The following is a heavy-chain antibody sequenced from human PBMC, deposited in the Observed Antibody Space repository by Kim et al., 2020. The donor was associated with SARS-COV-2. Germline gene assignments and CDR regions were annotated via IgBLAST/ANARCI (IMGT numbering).Heavy chain of an antibody. J-gene: IGHJ6*03. CDR1: GGTFSSYA. CDR2: IIPILGIA. V-gene: IGHV1-69*04. CDR3: ARVRYSSSPYYYYYMDV. D-gene: IGHD6-6*01. Sequence: SVKVSCKASGGTFSSYAISWVRQAPGQGLEWTGRIIPILGIANYAQKFQGRVTITADKSTSTAYMELSSLRSEDTAVYYCARVRYSSSPYYYYYMDVWGKGTTVTVSS.